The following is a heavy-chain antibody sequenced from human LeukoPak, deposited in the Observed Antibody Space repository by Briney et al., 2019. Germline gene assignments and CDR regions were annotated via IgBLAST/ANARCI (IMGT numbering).Heavy chain of an antibody. Sequence: PGGSLRLSCAASGFTFSSYAMSWVRQALGKGLEWVSAISGSGGSTYYADSVKGRFTISRDNSKNTLYLQMNSLRAEDTAVYYCAKSNGIAVAGDDYFDYWGQGTLVTVSS. J-gene: IGHJ4*02. CDR2: ISGSGGST. V-gene: IGHV3-23*01. CDR3: AKSNGIAVAGDDYFDY. D-gene: IGHD6-19*01. CDR1: GFTFSSYA.